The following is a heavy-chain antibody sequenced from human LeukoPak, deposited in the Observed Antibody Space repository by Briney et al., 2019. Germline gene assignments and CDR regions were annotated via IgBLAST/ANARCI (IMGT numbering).Heavy chain of an antibody. J-gene: IGHJ6*03. Sequence: SETLSLTCTVSGGSLSPNYWSWIRQPPGKGLEWIGYIYFSGSTNYNPSLKSRVTISVDTSKTQLSLKLSSVTAADTAVYYCAKGREATHYMDVWGKGTTVTVSS. V-gene: IGHV4-59*01. CDR1: GGSLSPNY. CDR3: AKGREATHYMDV. D-gene: IGHD1-26*01. CDR2: IYFSGST.